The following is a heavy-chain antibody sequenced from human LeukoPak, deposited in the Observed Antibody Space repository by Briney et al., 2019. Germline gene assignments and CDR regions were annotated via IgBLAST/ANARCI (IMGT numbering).Heavy chain of an antibody. D-gene: IGHD1-14*01. CDR2: IYSGGST. J-gene: IGHJ4*02. Sequence: GVSLRLSCAASGFTVSSNYMSWVRQAPGKGLEWVSVIYSGGSTYYADSVKGRFTISRDNSKNTLYLQMNSLRAEDTAVYYCARGPRDSGLLDWGQGTLVTVSS. CDR3: ARGPRDSGLLD. CDR1: GFTVSSNY. V-gene: IGHV3-66*01.